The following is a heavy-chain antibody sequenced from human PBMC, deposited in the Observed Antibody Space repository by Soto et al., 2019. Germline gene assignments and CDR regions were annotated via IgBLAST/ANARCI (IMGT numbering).Heavy chain of an antibody. D-gene: IGHD3-16*01. CDR2: VSSTGRA. J-gene: IGHJ4*02. Sequence: NPSETLSLTCTVSGGSVNRGSHYWSWIQQPPGKGLEWIGYVSSTGRAKYNPSLTSRVTISADTSRNQFSLMLTSVTAADTGVYYCARDYEFFAHWGQGTLVTVSS. CDR1: GGSVNRGSHY. V-gene: IGHV4-61*01. CDR3: ARDYEFFAH.